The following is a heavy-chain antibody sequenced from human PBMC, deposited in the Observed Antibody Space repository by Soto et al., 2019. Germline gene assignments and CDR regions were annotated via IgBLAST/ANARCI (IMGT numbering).Heavy chain of an antibody. D-gene: IGHD1-26*01. CDR2: ISASSTTI. CDR3: ARERMYTESY. Sequence: GESLRLSCAASGLIFSSYYMNWVRQVPGKGLEWVSYISASSTTIYYADSVKGRFTISRDNAKNSLYLQMNSLGDEDTAVYYCARERMYTESYRGQGT. V-gene: IGHV3-48*02. CDR1: GLIFSSYY. J-gene: IGHJ4*02.